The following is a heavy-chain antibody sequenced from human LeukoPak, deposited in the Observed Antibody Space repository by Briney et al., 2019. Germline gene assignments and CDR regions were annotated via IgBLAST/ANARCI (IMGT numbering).Heavy chain of an antibody. J-gene: IGHJ6*03. CDR1: GGSISSGDYY. CDR3: ARVPYYYDSSGRYYYYYMDV. D-gene: IGHD3-22*01. Sequence: SETLSLTCTVSGGSISSGDYYWSWIRQHPGKGLEWIGYIYYSGNTNYNPSLKSQVTISVDTSKNQFSLKLSSVTTADTAVYYCARVPYYYDSSGRYYYYYMDVWGKGTTVTVSS. V-gene: IGHV4-31*01. CDR2: IYYSGNT.